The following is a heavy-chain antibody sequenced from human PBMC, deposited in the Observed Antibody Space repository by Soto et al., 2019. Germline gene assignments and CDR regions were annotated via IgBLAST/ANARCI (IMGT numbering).Heavy chain of an antibody. V-gene: IGHV4-31*03. J-gene: IGHJ5*02. CDR2: IFYSGTT. D-gene: IGHD4-4*01. Sequence: SETLSITCTVSGGSISSGGYYWSWIRQYPGKGLEWIGNIFYSGTTSYNPSLKSRVAISIDTSKNQFSLKLSSVTAADTAVYYCARERQPYINSQGVCFGPWGQGTLVTVSS. CDR1: GGSISSGGYY. CDR3: ARERQPYINSQGVCFGP.